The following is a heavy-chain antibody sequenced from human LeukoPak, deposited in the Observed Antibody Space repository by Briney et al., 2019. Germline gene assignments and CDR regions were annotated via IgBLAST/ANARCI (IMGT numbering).Heavy chain of an antibody. J-gene: IGHJ4*02. CDR3: AKGDYYDLDY. V-gene: IGHV3-23*01. CDR2: ITSGVGIT. D-gene: IGHD3-22*01. CDR1: GFTFSNCG. Sequence: GGSLRLSCAASGFTFSNCGMNWVRQAPGKGLEWVSIITSGVGITYYADSVKGRFTTSRDNSKNTLYLQMNSLRAEDTAVYYCAKGDYYDLDYWGQGTLVTVSS.